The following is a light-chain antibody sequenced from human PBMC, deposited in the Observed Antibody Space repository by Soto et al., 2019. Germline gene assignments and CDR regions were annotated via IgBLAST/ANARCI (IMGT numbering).Light chain of an antibody. J-gene: IGKJ2*01. CDR1: QSLLDSPTNRNY. Sequence: DIVMTQSPDSLAVSLGERATINCKSSQSLLDSPTNRNYLAWYKHKSGQPPKLLIPWASSREFGVPERFSGSGSGTDYSLTISSIPAEDAAVYNCQHYYSTATPHTFGQGTKLEIK. V-gene: IGKV4-1*01. CDR2: WAS. CDR3: QHYYSTATPHT.